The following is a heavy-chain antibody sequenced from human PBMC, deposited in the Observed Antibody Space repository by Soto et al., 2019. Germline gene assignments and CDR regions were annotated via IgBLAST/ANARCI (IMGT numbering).Heavy chain of an antibody. D-gene: IGHD2-2*01. CDR3: ARLHCASPNCVPLDP. Sequence: QLQLQESGPGLVKPSETLSLTCTVSGGSIRDDTYYWGWIRQPPGKGLEWIGSIYYSGTSSYNPSLQSRFTMSVDTSKKQLSLRLTSVTAADTAVYYCARLHCASPNCVPLDPWGQGTLVIVSS. V-gene: IGHV4-39*01. CDR1: GGSIRDDTYY. CDR2: IYYSGTS. J-gene: IGHJ5*02.